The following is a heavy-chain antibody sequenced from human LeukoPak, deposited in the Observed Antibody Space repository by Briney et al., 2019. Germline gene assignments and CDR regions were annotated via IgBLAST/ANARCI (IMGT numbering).Heavy chain of an antibody. CDR1: GFTFSSYA. J-gene: IGHJ4*02. CDR2: ISGSGGGT. V-gene: IGHV3-23*01. CDR3: IFGVVIPY. Sequence: PGGSLRLSCAASGFTFSSYAMSWVRQASGKGLEWVSAISGSGGGTYYADSVKGRFTISRDNSKNTLYLQMNSLRAEDTAVYYAIFGVVIPYWGQGTLVTVSS. D-gene: IGHD3-3*01.